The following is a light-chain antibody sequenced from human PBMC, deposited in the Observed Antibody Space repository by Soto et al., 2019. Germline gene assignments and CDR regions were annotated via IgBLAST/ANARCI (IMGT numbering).Light chain of an antibody. J-gene: IGKJ3*01. Sequence: DIQMTQSPSSLSASVGDRVTITCRASQGISNDVAWYQQNPGKVPKLLIYAASTLQSGVPSRFSGSGSGTYFTLTISSLQPEDVGTYYCQKYSSVPFTCGPGTKVVIK. V-gene: IGKV1-27*01. CDR3: QKYSSVPFT. CDR2: AAS. CDR1: QGISND.